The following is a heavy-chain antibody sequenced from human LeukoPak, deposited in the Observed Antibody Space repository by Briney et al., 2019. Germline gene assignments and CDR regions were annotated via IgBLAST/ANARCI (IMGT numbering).Heavy chain of an antibody. CDR2: VSSSTSYI. V-gene: IGHV3-21*01. D-gene: IGHD2-2*01. CDR1: GFTFDHYA. CDR3: ARGEGAAILDY. J-gene: IGHJ4*02. Sequence: GGSLRLSCAASGFTFDHYAMSWVRQAPGKGLEWVSSVSSSTSYIYYADSVKGRFTISRDIAKRSLYLQMNSLRAEDTAVYYCARGEGAAILDYWGQGTLVTVSS.